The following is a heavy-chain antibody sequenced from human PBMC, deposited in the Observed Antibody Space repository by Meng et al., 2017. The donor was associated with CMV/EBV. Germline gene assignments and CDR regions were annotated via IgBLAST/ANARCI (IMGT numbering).Heavy chain of an antibody. Sequence: GESLKISCAASGFIFSSYWMSWVRQAPGKGLEWVANIKQDGSEKYYVDSVKGRFTISRDNAKNSLYLQMNSLRAEDTAVYYCARDDRIAARPRFDYWGQGTLVTVSS. CDR1: GFIFSSYW. V-gene: IGHV3-7*01. J-gene: IGHJ4*02. CDR2: IKQDGSEK. D-gene: IGHD6-6*01. CDR3: ARDDRIAARPRFDY.